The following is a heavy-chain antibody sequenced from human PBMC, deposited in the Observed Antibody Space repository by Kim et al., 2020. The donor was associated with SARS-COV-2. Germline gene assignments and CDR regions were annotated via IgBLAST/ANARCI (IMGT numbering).Heavy chain of an antibody. Sequence: GESLKISCKGSGYSFTSYWIDWVRQMPGKGLEWMGIIYPGDSDTRYSPSFQGQVTISADKSISTAYLQWSSLKASDTAMYYCARLDYDILTGYESGWFDPWGQGTLVTVSS. J-gene: IGHJ5*02. CDR1: GYSFTSYW. D-gene: IGHD3-9*01. CDR3: ARLDYDILTGYESGWFDP. CDR2: IYPGDSDT. V-gene: IGHV5-51*01.